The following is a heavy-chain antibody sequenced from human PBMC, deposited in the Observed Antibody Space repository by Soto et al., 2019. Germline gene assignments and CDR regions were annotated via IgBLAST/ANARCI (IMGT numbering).Heavy chain of an antibody. CDR1: GFTFSSYA. Sequence: GVSLRLSCAASGFTFSSYAMSLVRQAQGKGLEWVSAISGSGGSTYYADSVKGRFTISRDNSKSTLYLQMNSLRAEDTAVYYCAKGSNSSSPPWFDPWGQGTTVTVSS. CDR2: ISGSGGST. CDR3: AKGSNSSSPPWFDP. J-gene: IGHJ5*01. D-gene: IGHD6-6*01. V-gene: IGHV3-23*01.